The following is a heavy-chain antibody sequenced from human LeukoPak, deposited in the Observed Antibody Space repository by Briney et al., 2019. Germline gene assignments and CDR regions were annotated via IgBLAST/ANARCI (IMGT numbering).Heavy chain of an antibody. J-gene: IGHJ5*02. CDR1: GFTFSSCD. CDR2: IGTAGDT. D-gene: IGHD3-9*01. Sequence: GGSLRLSCEASGFTFSSCDMHWVRQPTGKGLEWVSAIGTAGDTYYSDSVKGRFTISREDAKNSLYLQMNNLRAGDTAVYFCARGHMLTGYYNFAWFDPWGQGTLVTVSS. V-gene: IGHV3-13*01. CDR3: ARGHMLTGYYNFAWFDP.